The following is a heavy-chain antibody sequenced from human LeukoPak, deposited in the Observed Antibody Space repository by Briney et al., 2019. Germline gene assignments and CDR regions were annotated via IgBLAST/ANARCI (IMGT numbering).Heavy chain of an antibody. J-gene: IGHJ4*02. Sequence: GGSLRVSCAASGFTLDDYGMSWVRPAPAKGLEWVSGINWNGGSTGYADSVKGRFTISRDNAKNSLYLQVNILRAEDTALYCCARGARWCSSGWSCFDYWGQGTLVTVSS. CDR1: GFTLDDYG. D-gene: IGHD6-19*01. CDR3: ARGARWCSSGWSCFDY. CDR2: INWNGGST. V-gene: IGHV3-20*04.